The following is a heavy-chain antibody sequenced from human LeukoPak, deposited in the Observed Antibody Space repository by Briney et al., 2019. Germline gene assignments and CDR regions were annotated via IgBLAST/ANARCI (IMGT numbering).Heavy chain of an antibody. Sequence: ASVKVSCKASGYTFTGYYMHWVRQAPGQGLEWMGWINPNSGGTNYAQKFQGWVTMTRDTSISTAYMELSSLRSEDTAVYYCARLKVVRGVSWFDPWGQGTLVTVSS. D-gene: IGHD3-10*01. J-gene: IGHJ5*02. CDR3: ARLKVVRGVSWFDP. V-gene: IGHV1-2*04. CDR1: GYTFTGYY. CDR2: INPNSGGT.